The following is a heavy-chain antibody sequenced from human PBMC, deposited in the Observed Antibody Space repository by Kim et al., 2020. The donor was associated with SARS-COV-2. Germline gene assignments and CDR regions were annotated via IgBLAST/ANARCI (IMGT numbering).Heavy chain of an antibody. CDR3: ATGYCSGGSCYSTIDAFDI. D-gene: IGHD2-15*01. Sequence: GGSLRLSCAASGFTFSSYAMSWVRQAPGKGLEWVSAISGSGGSTYHADSVKGRFTISRDNSKNTLYLQVNSLRAEDTAVYYCATGYCSGGSCYSTIDAFDIWGQGTMVTVSS. CDR1: GFTFSSYA. CDR2: ISGSGGST. J-gene: IGHJ3*02. V-gene: IGHV3-23*01.